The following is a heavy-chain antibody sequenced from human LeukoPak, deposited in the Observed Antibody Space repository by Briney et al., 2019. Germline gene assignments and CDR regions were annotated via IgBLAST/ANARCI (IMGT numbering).Heavy chain of an antibody. CDR3: ASGLYNSSGFYAAFDI. CDR1: GGSISSSNW. D-gene: IGHD3-22*01. J-gene: IGHJ3*02. CDR2: IYLSGRT. V-gene: IGHV4-4*02. Sequence: SGTLSLTCAVSGGSISSSNWWNWVRQPPGKGLEWIGEIYLSGRTTYSPSLKSRATISADKSKNQFSLRLSSVTAADTAVYYCASGLYNSSGFYAAFDIWGLGTLVTVSS.